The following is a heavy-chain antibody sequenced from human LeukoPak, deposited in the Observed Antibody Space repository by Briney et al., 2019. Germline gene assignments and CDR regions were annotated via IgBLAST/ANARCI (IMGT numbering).Heavy chain of an antibody. CDR1: GGSISSYY. D-gene: IGHD3-22*01. Sequence: SETLSLTCTVSGGSISSYYWSWLRQPPGKGLEWIGYIYYSGSTNYNPSLKSRVTISVDTSKNQFSLKLSSVTAADTAVYYCARHYYYDSSFDYWGQGTLVTVSS. CDR3: ARHYYYDSSFDY. CDR2: IYYSGST. J-gene: IGHJ4*02. V-gene: IGHV4-59*01.